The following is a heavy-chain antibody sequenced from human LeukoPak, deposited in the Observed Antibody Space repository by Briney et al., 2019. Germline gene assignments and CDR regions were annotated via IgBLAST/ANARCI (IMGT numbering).Heavy chain of an antibody. CDR3: ARNSRVASTSGLNY. Sequence: SVKVSCRVSGGTFSSYPISWVRQAPGQGLEWMGEITPIFGEAQNAEKFQGRVTITADEPTSTVYMELTSLRLDDTAMYYCARNSRVASTSGLNYWGQGTLVTVSS. CDR2: ITPIFGEA. D-gene: IGHD5-12*01. CDR1: GGTFSSYP. J-gene: IGHJ4*02. V-gene: IGHV1-69*13.